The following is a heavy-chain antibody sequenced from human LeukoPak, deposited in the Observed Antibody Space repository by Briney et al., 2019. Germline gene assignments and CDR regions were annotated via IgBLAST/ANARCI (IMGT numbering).Heavy chain of an antibody. D-gene: IGHD1-14*01. Sequence: PSVTLSLTCTVSSGPISRSSYAWGWVRQPPGKGLERNGSMYNSGTAYYNSSLKSRVTISVDTSKNQVSLKLNSVTATDTAVYYCARHRRGSGSNWFDPWGQGTLVTVSS. CDR3: ARHRRGSGSNWFDP. V-gene: IGHV4-39*01. CDR2: MYNSGTA. J-gene: IGHJ5*02. CDR1: SGPISRSSYA.